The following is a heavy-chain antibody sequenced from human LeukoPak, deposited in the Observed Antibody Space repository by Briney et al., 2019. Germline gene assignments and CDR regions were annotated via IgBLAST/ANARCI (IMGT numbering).Heavy chain of an antibody. CDR3: ARRTAAAGTPFDY. CDR1: GFTFSSYS. V-gene: IGHV3-48*04. Sequence: GGSLRLSCAASGFTFSSYSMNWVRQAPGKGLEWVSYISSSSSTIYYADSVKGRFTISRDNAKNSLYLQMNSLRAEDTAVYYCARRTAAAGTPFDYWGQGTLVTVSS. J-gene: IGHJ4*02. D-gene: IGHD6-13*01. CDR2: ISSSSSTI.